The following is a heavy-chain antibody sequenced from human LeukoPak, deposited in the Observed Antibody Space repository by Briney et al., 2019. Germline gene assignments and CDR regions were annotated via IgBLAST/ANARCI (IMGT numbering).Heavy chain of an antibody. CDR2: IYYSGST. J-gene: IGHJ4*02. CDR3: ARQLGYCSSTSCYADKVDY. CDR1: GGSISSSSYY. Sequence: SETLSLACTVSGGSISSSSYYWGWIRQPPGKGLEWIGSIYYSGSTYYNPSLKSRVTISVDTSKNQFSLKLSSVTAADTAVYYCARQLGYCSSTSCYADKVDYWGQGTLVTVSS. V-gene: IGHV4-39*01. D-gene: IGHD2-2*01.